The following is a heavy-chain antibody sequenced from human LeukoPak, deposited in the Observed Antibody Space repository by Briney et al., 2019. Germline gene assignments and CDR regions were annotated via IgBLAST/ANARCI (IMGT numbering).Heavy chain of an antibody. V-gene: IGHV5-51*01. J-gene: IGHJ4*02. D-gene: IGHD2-2*01. CDR2: ISSGDSDA. Sequence: KPGESLKISCKGSGYTFTNYYIGWVRQTPGKGLEWMGIISSGDSDARYSPSFQGQVTISADKSVSTAYLRWSSLKASDTAMYYCARRYCSSTSCNPYFFDYWGQGTLVTVSS. CDR1: GYTFTNYY. CDR3: ARRYCSSTSCNPYFFDY.